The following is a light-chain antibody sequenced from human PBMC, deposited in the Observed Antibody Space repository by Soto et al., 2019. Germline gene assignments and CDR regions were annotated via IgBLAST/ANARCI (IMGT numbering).Light chain of an antibody. CDR3: QQYDNLPLT. Sequence: DIQMTQSPSSLSASVGDRVTITCQASQDIKNYLNWYQQKSGKSPKLLIYDASDLETGVPSRFSGSGSGTDFTFTINSLQPEDIATYYWQQYDNLPLTCGGGTKVEIK. CDR1: QDIKNY. J-gene: IGKJ4*01. CDR2: DAS. V-gene: IGKV1-33*01.